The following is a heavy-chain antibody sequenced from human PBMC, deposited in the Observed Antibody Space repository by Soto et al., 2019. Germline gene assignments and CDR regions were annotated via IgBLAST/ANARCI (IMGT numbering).Heavy chain of an antibody. V-gene: IGHV4-59*01. CDR1: GGSMSGYY. CDR3: ARDQYYDSSGYYSAFDI. D-gene: IGHD3-22*01. J-gene: IGHJ3*02. CDR2: IYYSGST. Sequence: SETLSLTCTVSGGSMSGYYWSWIRQPPGKGMEWIGYIYYSGSTNYNPSLKSRVTISVDTSKNQFSLKLSSVTAEDTAVYYCARDQYYDSSGYYSAFDIWGQGTMVTVSS.